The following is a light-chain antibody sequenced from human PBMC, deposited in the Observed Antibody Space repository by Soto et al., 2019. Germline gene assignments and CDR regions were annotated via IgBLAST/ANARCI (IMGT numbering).Light chain of an antibody. J-gene: IGLJ1*01. CDR3: QSYDSSLITYV. Sequence: QSVLTQPPSVSGAPGQRVTISCTGSSSIIGAGYDVHWYQRLPGTAPKVLIYGNTNRPSGVPDRFSGSKSDTSASLAITGLQAEDEADYYCQSYDSSLITYVFGTGTKLTVL. CDR2: GNT. V-gene: IGLV1-40*01. CDR1: SSIIGAGYD.